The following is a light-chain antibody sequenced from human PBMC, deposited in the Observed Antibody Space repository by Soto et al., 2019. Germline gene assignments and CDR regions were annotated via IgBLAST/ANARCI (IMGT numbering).Light chain of an antibody. J-gene: IGKJ3*01. CDR1: QSVYNY. CDR2: DAS. CDR3: QPRSNWPPLFT. Sequence: EIVLTQSPATLSLSPGERATLSCRASQSVYNYLAWYQQKPGQAPRLLIYDASKRATGIPARFSGSGSGTDFPLTISSLEPEDFAVYYCQPRSNWPPLFTFGPGTKVDIK. V-gene: IGKV3-11*01.